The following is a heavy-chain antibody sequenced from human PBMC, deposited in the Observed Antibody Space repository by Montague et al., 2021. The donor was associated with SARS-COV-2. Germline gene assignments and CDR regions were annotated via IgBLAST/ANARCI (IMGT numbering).Heavy chain of an antibody. Sequence: CAVSGDSVSSSSAAWNWIRQSPSRGLEWLGRTYYRSKWYNDYAVSVKGRITINPDTSKNQFSLQLNSVTPEDTAVYYCARDDPYCTNGVCYTGNWFDPWGQGTLVTVSS. CDR2: TYYRSKWYN. CDR1: GDSVSSSSAA. V-gene: IGHV6-1*01. CDR3: ARDDPYCTNGVCYTGNWFDP. D-gene: IGHD2-8*01. J-gene: IGHJ5*02.